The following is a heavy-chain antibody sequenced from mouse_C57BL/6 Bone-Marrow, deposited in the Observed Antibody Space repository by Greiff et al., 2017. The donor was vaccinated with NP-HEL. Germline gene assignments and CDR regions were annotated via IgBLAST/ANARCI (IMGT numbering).Heavy chain of an antibody. Sequence: QVQLQQSGAELARPGASVKLSCKASGYTFTSYGISWVKQRTGQGLEWIGEIYPRSGNTYYNEKFKGKATLTADKSSSTAYMGLRSLTSEDSAVYFCADYGSSLWYFDVWGTGTTVTVSS. V-gene: IGHV1-81*01. CDR3: ADYGSSLWYFDV. J-gene: IGHJ1*03. CDR2: IYPRSGNT. D-gene: IGHD1-1*01. CDR1: GYTFTSYG.